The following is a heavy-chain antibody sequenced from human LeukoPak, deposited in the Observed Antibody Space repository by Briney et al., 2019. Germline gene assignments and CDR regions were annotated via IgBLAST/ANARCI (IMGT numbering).Heavy chain of an antibody. D-gene: IGHD3-10*01. V-gene: IGHV3-23*01. Sequence: GGSLRLSCAASGFTFSSYGMSWVRQAPGKGLEWVSAISGSGGSTYYADSVKGRLSISRDIYKNTLYLQMNSLRAEDTAVYYCAKDRVFELWFEEASPYYFDYWGQGTLVTVSS. J-gene: IGHJ4*02. CDR3: AKDRVFELWFEEASPYYFDY. CDR2: ISGSGGST. CDR1: GFTFSSYG.